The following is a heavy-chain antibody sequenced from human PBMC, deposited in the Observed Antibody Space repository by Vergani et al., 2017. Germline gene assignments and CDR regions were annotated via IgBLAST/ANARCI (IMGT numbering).Heavy chain of an antibody. V-gene: IGHV3-11*01. Sequence: QVQLVESGGGLVKPGGSLRLACADSGFTLSEEDMSWIRQAQGKGMEWVSYISSSGRTIYYADSVKGRFTISRDSAKNSLYLQMNSLRAEDTAVYYCASSPSPEYYFDYWGQGTLVTVSS. CDR2: ISSSGRTI. CDR1: GFTLSEED. CDR3: ASSPSPEYYFDY. J-gene: IGHJ4*02.